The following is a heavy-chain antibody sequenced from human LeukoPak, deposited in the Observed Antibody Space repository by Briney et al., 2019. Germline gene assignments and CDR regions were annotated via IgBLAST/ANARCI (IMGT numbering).Heavy chain of an antibody. D-gene: IGHD6-13*01. V-gene: IGHV4-38-2*02. CDR3: ARETGPTGIAAANFDY. Sequence: SETLSLACTVSGYSITSGYYWGWIRQPPGKGLEWIGSIYYSGSTYYNPSLKSRVTICVDTSKNQFSLKLSSVTAADTAVYYCARETGPTGIAAANFDYWGQGTLVTVSS. CDR2: IYYSGST. J-gene: IGHJ4*02. CDR1: GYSITSGYY.